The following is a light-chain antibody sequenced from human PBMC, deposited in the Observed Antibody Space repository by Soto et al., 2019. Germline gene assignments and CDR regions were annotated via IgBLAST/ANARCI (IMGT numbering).Light chain of an antibody. V-gene: IGKV1-39*01. CDR3: QKSSSIPYT. Sequence: DLQMTQSPSSLSASVGDRVTITCRASQTISTYLNWYQQIPGKAPKLLIYGASNLQNGVPSRFSGNGSGTDFTLTISSLQPEDFATYYCQKSSSIPYTFGQGTKLEIK. CDR2: GAS. J-gene: IGKJ2*01. CDR1: QTISTY.